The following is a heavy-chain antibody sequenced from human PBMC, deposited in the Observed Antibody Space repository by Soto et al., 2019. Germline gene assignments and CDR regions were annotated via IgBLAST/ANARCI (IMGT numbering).Heavy chain of an antibody. CDR3: ARLGIDREGSAY. CDR1: GGSISSYY. D-gene: IGHD3-10*01. Sequence: PSETLSLACTVSGGSISSYYWSWIRQPPGKGLEWIGYIYYSGSTNYNPSLKSRVTISVDTSKNQFSLKLSSVTAADTAVYYCARLGIDREGSAYWGQGTLVTVSS. J-gene: IGHJ4*02. CDR2: IYYSGST. V-gene: IGHV4-59*01.